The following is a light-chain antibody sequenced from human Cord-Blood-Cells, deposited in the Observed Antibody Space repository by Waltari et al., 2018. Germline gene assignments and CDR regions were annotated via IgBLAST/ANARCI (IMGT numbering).Light chain of an antibody. J-gene: IGLJ3*02. CDR3: AGWDRGVSVWV. Sequence: QAGLTQPPSVSKGLRQTATLTCTGNINNVGNQGAAWLQQHQGHPPKLLSYKNNNRASGSKERVSGSGSGNPASLTSTGVQPAEEADNYCAGWDRGVSVWVFGGGTKLTVL. CDR1: INNVGNQG. V-gene: IGLV10-54*01. CDR2: KNN.